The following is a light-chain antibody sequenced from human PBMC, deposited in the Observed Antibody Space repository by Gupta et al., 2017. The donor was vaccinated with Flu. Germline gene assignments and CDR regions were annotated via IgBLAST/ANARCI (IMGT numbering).Light chain of an antibody. CDR1: QSVLYSSNNKNY. Sequence: DIVMTQSPDSLAVSLGERATINCTSSQSVLYSSNNKNYLAWYQQKPGQPPKLLIHWASTRESGVPVRFSGRGSGTDFTLTIISLHAQDVAVYYCQQCYTTPLAFGPGTKVYIK. CDR3: QQCYTTPLA. CDR2: WAS. V-gene: IGKV4-1*01. J-gene: IGKJ3*01.